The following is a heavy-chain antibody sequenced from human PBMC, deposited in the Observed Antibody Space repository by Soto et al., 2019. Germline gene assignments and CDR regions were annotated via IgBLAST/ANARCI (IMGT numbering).Heavy chain of an antibody. CDR3: ASCLVTTYFSYYGMDV. CDR1: GGTFSRYS. CDR2: IIPVFGTA. D-gene: IGHD4-17*01. V-gene: IGHV1-69*12. Sequence: QVQLVQSGAEVKKPGSSVKVSCKASGGTFSRYSISWVRQAPGQGLEWMGGIIPVFGTANYAQKFQGRVTITADESTSTVYMELSSLTSDDTAVYLCASCLVTTYFSYYGMDVWGQGTTVTVSS. J-gene: IGHJ6*02.